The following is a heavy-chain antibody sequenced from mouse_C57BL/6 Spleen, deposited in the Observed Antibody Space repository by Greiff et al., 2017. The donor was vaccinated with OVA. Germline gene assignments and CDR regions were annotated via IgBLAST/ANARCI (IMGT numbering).Heavy chain of an antibody. Sequence: VQLQQPGAELVKPGASVKLSCKASGYTFTSYWMQWVKQRPGQGLEWIGEIDPSDSYTNYNQKFKGKATLTVDPSSSTAYMQLSSLTSEDSAVDYWARSPAPGAWFAYWGQGTLVTVSA. V-gene: IGHV1-50*01. D-gene: IGHD3-1*01. J-gene: IGHJ3*01. CDR1: GYTFTSYW. CDR3: ARSPAPGAWFAY. CDR2: IDPSDSYT.